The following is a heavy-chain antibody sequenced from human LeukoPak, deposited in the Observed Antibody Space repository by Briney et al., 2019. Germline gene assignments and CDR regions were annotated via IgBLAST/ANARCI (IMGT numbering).Heavy chain of an antibody. D-gene: IGHD6-6*01. V-gene: IGHV3-48*01. CDR1: GFTFSSYS. CDR3: ARLNGPTYSSSSGFWFDY. Sequence: GGSLRLSCAASGFTFSSYSMNWVRQAPGKGLEWVSYISSSSSNIYYADSVKGRFNISRDNAKNSLYLQMNSLKAEDTAVYYCARLNGPTYSSSSGFWFDYWGQGTLVTGSS. CDR2: ISSSSSNI. J-gene: IGHJ4*02.